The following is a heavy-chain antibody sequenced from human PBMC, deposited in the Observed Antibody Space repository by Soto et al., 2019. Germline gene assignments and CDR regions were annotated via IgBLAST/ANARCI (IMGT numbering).Heavy chain of an antibody. CDR3: ARGRPPGILTGYYPI. J-gene: IGHJ3*02. CDR2: IHHSGST. CDR1: GGSFSGYY. V-gene: IGHV4-34*01. D-gene: IGHD3-9*01. Sequence: QVQLQQWGAGLLKPSETLSLTCAVYGGSFSGYYWSWIRQPPGKGLEWIGEIHHSGSTNYNPSLKSRVTISVDTSKNQFSLKLSSVTAADTAVYYCARGRPPGILTGYYPIWGQGTMVTVSS.